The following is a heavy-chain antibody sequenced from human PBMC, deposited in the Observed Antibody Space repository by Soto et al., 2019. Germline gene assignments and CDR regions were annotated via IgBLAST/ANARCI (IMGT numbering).Heavy chain of an antibody. CDR1: GFTFSSYG. CDR3: ARDSSRFGESNFDY. Sequence: GGSLRLSCAASGFTFSSYGMHWVRQAPGKGLEWVSAIGTAGDTYYPGSVKGRFTISRENAKNSLYLQMNSLRAGDTAVYYCARDSSRFGESNFDYWGQGTLVTVSS. J-gene: IGHJ4*02. CDR2: IGTAGDT. V-gene: IGHV3-13*04. D-gene: IGHD3-10*01.